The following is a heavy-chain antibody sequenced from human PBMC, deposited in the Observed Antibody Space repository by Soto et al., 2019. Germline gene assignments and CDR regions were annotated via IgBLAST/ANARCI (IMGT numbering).Heavy chain of an antibody. J-gene: IGHJ4*02. V-gene: IGHV4-39*01. CDR3: ARLSGTYNDRYFAF. CDR2: VYYNGNT. D-gene: IGHD1-26*01. Sequence: PSEPLSLTCSVSGCSTRSSLYHWVWIRQPPGKGLEWIGNVYYNGNTFYTPSLKSRLTISVDTSNNQFSLRLKSVTAADTALYYCARLSGTYNDRYFAFWGQG. CDR1: GCSTRSSLYH.